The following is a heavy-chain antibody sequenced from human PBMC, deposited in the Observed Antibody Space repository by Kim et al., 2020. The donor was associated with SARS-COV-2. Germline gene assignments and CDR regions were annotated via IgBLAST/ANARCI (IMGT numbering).Heavy chain of an antibody. CDR1: GFTFSSYA. J-gene: IGHJ4*02. D-gene: IGHD6-19*01. CDR3: AKWGHCIAVAGTEVGCFDY. CDR2: ISGSGGST. V-gene: IGHV3-23*01. Sequence: GGSLRLSCAASGFTFSSYAMSWVRQAPGKGLEWVSAISGSGGSTYYADSVKGRFTISRDNSKNTLYLQMNSLRAEDTAVYYCAKWGHCIAVAGTEVGCFDYWGEGALVTVYS.